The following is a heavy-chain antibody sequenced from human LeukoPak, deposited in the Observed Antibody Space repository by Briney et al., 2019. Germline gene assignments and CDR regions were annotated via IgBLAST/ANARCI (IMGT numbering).Heavy chain of an antibody. V-gene: IGHV3-74*01. D-gene: IGHD3-22*01. CDR1: GFTFSNYW. J-gene: IGHJ4*02. CDR2: IKCDGSST. Sequence: GGSQRLSCAASGFTFSNYWMHWVSQDPGKGLVWVSRIKCDGSSTSYADSVKGRFTISKGQAMHMLYLQMNSLRAEDTAVYYCARDLNRPYSGYKVGYYDSSGYALDYWGQGPLLPVAS. CDR3: ARDLNRPYSGYKVGYYDSSGYALDY.